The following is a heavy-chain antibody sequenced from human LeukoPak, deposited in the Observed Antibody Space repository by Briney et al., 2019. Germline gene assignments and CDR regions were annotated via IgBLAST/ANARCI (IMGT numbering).Heavy chain of an antibody. CDR3: ARGAYMYAFYFDS. CDR2: IYSSGST. Sequence: SETLSLTCTVSGGSITNYYWSWIRQAPGKALEWIAYIYSSGSTSYNPSLKSRVTLSVDTSNNQFSLKLSSVTAADTAEYYCARGAYMYAFYFDSWGQGTQVTVSS. D-gene: IGHD2-8*01. V-gene: IGHV4-59*01. J-gene: IGHJ4*02. CDR1: GGSITNYY.